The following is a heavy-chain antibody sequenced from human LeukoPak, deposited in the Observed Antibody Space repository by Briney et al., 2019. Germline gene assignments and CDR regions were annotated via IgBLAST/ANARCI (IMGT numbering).Heavy chain of an antibody. V-gene: IGHV4-59*01. D-gene: IGHD3-22*01. CDR1: GGSITSYF. CDR2: KYYSGSSNYNPSGST. J-gene: IGHJ3*01. Sequence: SETLSLTCTVSGGSITSYFWSLIRQPPGKGLEWIGHKYYSGSSNYNPSGSTNYNPSLKSRVTISVDTSKNQFSLKLSSVTAADTAVYYCARYYYDRSGYDSSGSDSFDVWGQGTLVTVSS. CDR3: ARYYYDRSGYDSSGSDSFDV.